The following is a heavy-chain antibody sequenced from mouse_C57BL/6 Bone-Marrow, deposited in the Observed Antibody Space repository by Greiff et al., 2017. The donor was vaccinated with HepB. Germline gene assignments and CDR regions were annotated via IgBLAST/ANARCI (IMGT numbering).Heavy chain of an antibody. CDR2: IDPSDSYT. J-gene: IGHJ1*03. CDR1: GYTFTSYW. CDR3: ARNYSNYWYFDV. D-gene: IGHD2-5*01. V-gene: IGHV1-59*01. Sequence: VKLQQPGAELVRPGTSVKLSCKASGYTFTSYWMHWVKQRPGQGLEWIGVIDPSDSYTNYNQKFKGKATLTVDTYSSTAYMQLSSLTSEDSAVYYCARNYSNYWYFDVWGTGTTVTVSS.